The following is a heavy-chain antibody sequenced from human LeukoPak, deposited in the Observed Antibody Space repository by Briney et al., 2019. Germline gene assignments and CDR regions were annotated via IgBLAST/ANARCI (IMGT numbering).Heavy chain of an antibody. CDR1: GGSISSGGYY. V-gene: IGHV4-31*03. J-gene: IGHJ4*02. D-gene: IGHD4-23*01. CDR3: ANRISAAVVNPLGY. CDR2: IYYSGST. Sequence: SQTLSLTCTVSGGSISSGGYYWRWIRQHPGKGLEWIGYIYYSGSTYYNPSLKSRITISVDTSKNQFSLKLSSVTAADTAVYYCANRISAAVVNPLGYWGQGTLVTVSS.